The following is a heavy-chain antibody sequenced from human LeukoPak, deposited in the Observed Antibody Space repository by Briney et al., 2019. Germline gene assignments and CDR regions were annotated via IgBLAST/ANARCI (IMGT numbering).Heavy chain of an antibody. CDR2: ISAYNGNT. Sequence: ASVKVSCKASGYTFTSYGISWVRQAPGQGLEWMGWISAYNGNTNYAQKLQGRVTMTTDTSTSTAYMELRSLRSDDTAVYYCARGDGRGYSGYGFDYWGQGTLVTVSS. CDR1: GYTFTSYG. CDR3: ARGDGRGYSGYGFDY. D-gene: IGHD5-12*01. V-gene: IGHV1-18*01. J-gene: IGHJ4*02.